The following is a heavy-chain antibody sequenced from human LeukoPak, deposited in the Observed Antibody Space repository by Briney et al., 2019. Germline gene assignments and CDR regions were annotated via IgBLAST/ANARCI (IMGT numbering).Heavy chain of an antibody. Sequence: PGGSLRHSCAASGFTFDDYAMHWVRQAPGKGLEWVSGISWNSGSIGYADSVKGRFTISRDNAKNSLYLQMNSLRAEDTALYYCAKTARGYSYGFLGVNAFDIWGQGTMVTVSS. CDR3: AKTARGYSYGFLGVNAFDI. CDR2: ISWNSGSI. J-gene: IGHJ3*02. V-gene: IGHV3-9*01. D-gene: IGHD5-18*01. CDR1: GFTFDDYA.